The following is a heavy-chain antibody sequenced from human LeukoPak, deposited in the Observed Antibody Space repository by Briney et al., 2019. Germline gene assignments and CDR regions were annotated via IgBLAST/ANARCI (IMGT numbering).Heavy chain of an antibody. CDR3: AREGVTKYYFDY. J-gene: IGHJ4*02. CDR1: GCSLRSYY. CDR2: IYYSGST. Sequence: KPSETLSLTCTVSGCSLRSYYWGWIRQPPGKGLGWIGYIYYSGSTDYNPSLKSRVTISVDTSKNQFSLKLSSVTAADTAVYYCAREGVTKYYFDYWGQGTLVTVSS. V-gene: IGHV4-59*01. D-gene: IGHD4-11*01.